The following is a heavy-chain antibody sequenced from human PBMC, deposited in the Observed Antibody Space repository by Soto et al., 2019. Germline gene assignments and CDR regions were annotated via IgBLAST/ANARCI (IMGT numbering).Heavy chain of an antibody. CDR1: GYTFTSYY. Sequence: ASVKVSCKSSGYTFTSYYMHWVRQAPGQGLEWMGIINPSGGSTSYAQKFQGRVTMTRDTSTSTVYMELSSLRSEDTAVYYCARVYPSDTRYGYVGNNWFDPWGQGTLVTVSS. D-gene: IGHD5-18*01. V-gene: IGHV1-46*03. J-gene: IGHJ5*02. CDR3: ARVYPSDTRYGYVGNNWFDP. CDR2: INPSGGST.